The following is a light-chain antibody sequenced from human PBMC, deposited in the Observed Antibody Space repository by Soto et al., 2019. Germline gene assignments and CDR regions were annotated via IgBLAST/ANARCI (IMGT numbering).Light chain of an antibody. Sequence: QSVLRPPRSVCGSAGQPVTISCARTSSDVGGSNHVSWYQHHPCKAPKFMIYDVSKRPSGVPDRFSGSKSGNTASPTISGLQAEDEADYYCCSSAGDYTFVFGTGTKVTVL. J-gene: IGLJ1*01. CDR1: SSDVGGSNH. CDR3: CSSAGDYTFV. V-gene: IGLV2-11*01. CDR2: DVS.